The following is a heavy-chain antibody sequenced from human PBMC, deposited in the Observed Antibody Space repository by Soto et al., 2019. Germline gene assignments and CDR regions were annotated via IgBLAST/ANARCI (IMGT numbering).Heavy chain of an antibody. CDR2: IIPIFGTA. Sequence: SVKVACKASGGTFSSYAISWVRPAPGQGLEWMGGIIPIFGTANYAQKFQGRVTITADECTSTAYMELSSVRSKDTAVYYCARSTGYRYGMDFWGQGTTDTVSS. CDR1: GGTFSSYA. CDR3: ARSTGYRYGMDF. V-gene: IGHV1-69*13. D-gene: IGHD5-18*01. J-gene: IGHJ6*02.